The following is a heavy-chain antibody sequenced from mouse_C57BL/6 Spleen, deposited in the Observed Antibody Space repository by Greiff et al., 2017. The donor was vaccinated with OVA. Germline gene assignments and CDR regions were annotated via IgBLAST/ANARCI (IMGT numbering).Heavy chain of an antibody. J-gene: IGHJ1*03. CDR2: IHPNSGST. CDR1: GYTFTSYW. V-gene: IGHV1-64*01. CDR3: ARLTTVVPHWYFDV. Sequence: VKLQQSGAELVKPGASVKLSCKASGYTFTSYWMHWVKQRPGQGLEWIGMIHPNSGSTNYNEKFKNKATLTVDKSSSTAYMQLSSLTSEDSAVYYCARLTTVVPHWYFDVWGTGTTVTVSS. D-gene: IGHD1-1*01.